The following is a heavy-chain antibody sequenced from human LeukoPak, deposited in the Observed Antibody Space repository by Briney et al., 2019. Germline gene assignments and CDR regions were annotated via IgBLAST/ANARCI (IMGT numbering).Heavy chain of an antibody. V-gene: IGHV3-23*01. CDR3: ARDSPDAFDI. Sequence: GGSLRLSCTASGFTFSNYAMSWVRQAPGKGLEWVSGISGSGGDTYYADSVKGRFTISRDNSKNTLYLQMNSLRAEDTAVYYCARDSPDAFDIWGQGTMVTVSS. J-gene: IGHJ3*02. CDR1: GFTFSNYA. CDR2: ISGSGGDT.